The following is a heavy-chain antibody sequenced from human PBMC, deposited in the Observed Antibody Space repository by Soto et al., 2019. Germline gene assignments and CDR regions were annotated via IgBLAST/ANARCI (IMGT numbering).Heavy chain of an antibody. Sequence: QVELVQSGAEVKKPGATVKVSCKASGYTFTSYYMHWVRQAPGQGLEWMGIINPSGGSTSYAQKFQGRVTMTRDTSTSTVYMELSSLRSEDTAEYYCARDLAAGYYFDYWGQGTLVTVSS. CDR2: INPSGGST. CDR3: ARDLAAGYYFDY. V-gene: IGHV1-46*01. CDR1: GYTFTSYY. J-gene: IGHJ4*02. D-gene: IGHD6-25*01.